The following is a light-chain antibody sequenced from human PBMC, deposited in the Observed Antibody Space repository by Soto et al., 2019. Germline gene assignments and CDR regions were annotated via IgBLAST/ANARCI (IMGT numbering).Light chain of an antibody. CDR1: QSVSSSY. CDR3: PQYGSSLPVT. CDR2: GAS. V-gene: IGKV3-20*01. Sequence: EIVLTQSPGTLSLSPGERATLSCRASQSVSSSYLAWYQQNPGQAPRLLIYGASRRATGIPDRFSGSVSGTDFTLTSSRLEPEDFAVYYCPQYGSSLPVTFGQGTRLEIK. J-gene: IGKJ5*01.